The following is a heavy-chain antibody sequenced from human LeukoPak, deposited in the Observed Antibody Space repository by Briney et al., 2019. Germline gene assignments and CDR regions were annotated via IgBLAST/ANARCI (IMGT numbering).Heavy chain of an antibody. D-gene: IGHD3-3*01. V-gene: IGHV3-23*01. CDR1: GFTFSSYA. Sequence: GGSLRLSCAASGFTFSSYAMSWVRQAPGKGLEWVSAISGSGGSTYYADSVKGRFTISRDNSKNTLYLQMNSLRAEDTAVYYCAKVVGYDFWSGYYGMDVWGQGTTDTVSS. CDR2: ISGSGGST. J-gene: IGHJ6*02. CDR3: AKVVGYDFWSGYYGMDV.